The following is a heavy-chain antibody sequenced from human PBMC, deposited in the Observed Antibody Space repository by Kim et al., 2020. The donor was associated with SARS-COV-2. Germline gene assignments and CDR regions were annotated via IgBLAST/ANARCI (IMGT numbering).Heavy chain of an antibody. CDR3: ATLNWNYLGRAHDY. D-gene: IGHD1-7*01. V-gene: IGHV3-23*01. CDR2: ISSSGDPT. J-gene: IGHJ4*02. Sequence: GGSLRLSCAASGFTFNTNAMSWVRQAPGKGLEWVSTISSSGDPTHYADSVKGRFTISRDNSKNTLGLQMNSLRAEDTAVYYCATLNWNYLGRAHDYWGQGSLVTVSS. CDR1: GFTFNTNA.